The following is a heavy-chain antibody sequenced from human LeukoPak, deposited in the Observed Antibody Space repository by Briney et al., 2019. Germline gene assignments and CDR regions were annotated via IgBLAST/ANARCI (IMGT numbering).Heavy chain of an antibody. J-gene: IGHJ4*02. Sequence: SETLSLTCAVYGGSFSGYYWGWIRQPPGKGLEWIGSIYHSGSTYYNPSLKSRVTISVDTSKNQFSLKLSSVTAADTAVYYCARHVATVTTSAPFDYWGQGTLVTVSS. CDR2: IYHSGST. V-gene: IGHV4-38-2*01. CDR1: GGSFSGYY. CDR3: ARHVATVTTSAPFDY. D-gene: IGHD4-11*01.